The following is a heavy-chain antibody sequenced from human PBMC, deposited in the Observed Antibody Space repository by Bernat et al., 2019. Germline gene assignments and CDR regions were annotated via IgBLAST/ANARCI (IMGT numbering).Heavy chain of an antibody. Sequence: EMQLVESGGGSEQPGGSLRLSCAASGFTFSGHEMNWVRQAPGKGLEWVSYISISGSTTYYADSVKGRFTISRDNTRASLYLQMNSLRADDTAMYYWLRGGSSGYYLNAFDIWGQGIMVTVSS. CDR2: ISISGSTT. CDR1: GFTFSGHE. J-gene: IGHJ3*02. V-gene: IGHV3-48*03. CDR3: LRGGSSGYYLNAFDI. D-gene: IGHD6-19*01.